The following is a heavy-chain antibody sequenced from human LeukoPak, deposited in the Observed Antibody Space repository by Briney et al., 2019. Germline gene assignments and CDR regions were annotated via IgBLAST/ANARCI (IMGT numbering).Heavy chain of an antibody. CDR2: IYYSGNT. J-gene: IGHJ5*02. Sequence: SETLSLTCTVSGYSISSGHYWGWIRQPPGKGLEWIGYIYYSGNTNYNPSLKSRVAISVDTSENQVFLKLTSVTAADTAVYYCARDPASSGPSFSIRRNYNWFDLWGQGTLVTVSS. D-gene: IGHD2/OR15-2a*01. V-gene: IGHV4-38-2*02. CDR1: GYSISSGHY. CDR3: ARDPASSGPSFSIRRNYNWFDL.